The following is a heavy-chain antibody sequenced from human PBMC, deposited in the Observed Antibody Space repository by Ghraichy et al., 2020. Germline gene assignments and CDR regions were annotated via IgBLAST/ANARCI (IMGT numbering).Heavy chain of an antibody. V-gene: IGHV3-53*01. D-gene: IGHD2/OR15-2a*01. J-gene: IGHJ6*02. CDR3: AKRAPFHGMDV. CDR2: INTGGST. Sequence: LSLTCAASGFTVRSNYMSWVRQAPGKGLEWVSVINTGGSTYYADSVKGHFTISRDDSKNTVYLQMNSLRAEDTAVYYCAKRAPFHGMDVWGQGTTVTVSS. CDR1: GFTVRSNY.